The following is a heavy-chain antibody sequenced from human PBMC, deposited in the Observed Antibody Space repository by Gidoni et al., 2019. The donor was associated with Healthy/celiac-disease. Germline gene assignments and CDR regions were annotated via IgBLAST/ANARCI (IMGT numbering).Heavy chain of an antibody. CDR1: GSTFADYA. D-gene: IGHD6-13*01. J-gene: IGHJ6*03. CDR3: AKDLRWSDGYYMDV. CDR2: ISWKSGSI. Sequence: EVQLVESGGALLQPARSLIPSCAPSGSTFADYAMHWVRQAPGKGLEWVSGISWKSGSIGYADSVKGRFTISRDNAKNSLYLQMNSLRAEDTALYYCAKDLRWSDGYYMDVWGKGTTVTVSS. V-gene: IGHV3-9*01.